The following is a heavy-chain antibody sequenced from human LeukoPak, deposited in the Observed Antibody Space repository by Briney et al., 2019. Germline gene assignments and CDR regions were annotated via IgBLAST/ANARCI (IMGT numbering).Heavy chain of an antibody. CDR1: GYTFTGFY. V-gene: IGHV1-69*04. J-gene: IGHJ4*02. CDR2: IIPVLTIA. CDR3: AAEGSGYGDYRYYFDY. D-gene: IGHD4-17*01. Sequence: SVKVSCKASGYTFTGFYIHWVRQAPGQGLEWMGRIIPVLTIAHYAQKFQGRVTISADKSTSTAYMELRSLRSEDTAVYYCAAEGSGYGDYRYYFDYWGQGSLVTVSS.